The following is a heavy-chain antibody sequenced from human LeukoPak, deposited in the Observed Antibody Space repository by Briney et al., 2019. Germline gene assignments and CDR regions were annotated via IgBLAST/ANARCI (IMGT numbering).Heavy chain of an antibody. Sequence: SETLSLTCTVSGGSISSYYWSWIRQPAGKGLEWIGRIYTSGSTNYNPSLKSRVTISVDTSKNQFSLKLSSVTAADTAVYYCARSYSSSWYPNWFDPWGQGTLVTVSS. J-gene: IGHJ5*02. CDR2: IYTSGST. D-gene: IGHD6-13*01. CDR1: GGSISSYY. CDR3: ARSYSSSWYPNWFDP. V-gene: IGHV4-4*07.